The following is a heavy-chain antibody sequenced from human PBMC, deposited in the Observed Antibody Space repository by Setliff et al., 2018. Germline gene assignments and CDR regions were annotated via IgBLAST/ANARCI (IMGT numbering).Heavy chain of an antibody. CDR2: INHSGST. D-gene: IGHD2-15*01. CDR3: ARLYIVVVVAATPAWFDP. CDR1: GGSFSGYY. V-gene: IGHV4-34*01. J-gene: IGHJ5*02. Sequence: KPSETLSLTCAVYGGSFSGYYWSWIRQPPGKGLEWIGEINHSGSTNYNPSLKSRVTISVDTSKNQFSLKLSSVTAADTAVYYCARLYIVVVVAATPAWFDPWGQGTLVTVS.